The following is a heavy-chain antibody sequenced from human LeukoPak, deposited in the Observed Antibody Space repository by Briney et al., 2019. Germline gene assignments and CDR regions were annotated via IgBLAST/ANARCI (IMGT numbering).Heavy chain of an antibody. V-gene: IGHV4-61*01. CDR2: IYNSGIT. CDR1: GGSVSSGNYY. CDR3: ARRASGSGSYY. J-gene: IGHJ4*02. D-gene: IGHD3-10*01. Sequence: SETLSLTCTVSGGSVSSGNYYWSWIRQPPGKGLEWIGYIYNSGITNYNPSHKSRVTISVDTSKNQFSLKLSSATAADTAVYYCARRASGSGSYYWGQGTLVTVSS.